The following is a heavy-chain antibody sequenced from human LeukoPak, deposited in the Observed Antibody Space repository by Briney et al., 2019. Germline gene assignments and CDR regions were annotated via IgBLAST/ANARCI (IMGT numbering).Heavy chain of an antibody. V-gene: IGHV3-21*01. J-gene: IGHJ3*02. CDR2: ISSSGSYI. Sequence: PGGSLRLSCAASGFTFSTYSMNWVRQAPGKGLEWVSSISSSGSYIYYADSVKGRFTISRDNAKNSLYLQMNSLRAEDTAVYYCARDIASMVRGVIRDRAHDAFDIWGQGTMVTVSS. D-gene: IGHD3-10*01. CDR3: ARDIASMVRGVIRDRAHDAFDI. CDR1: GFTFSTYS.